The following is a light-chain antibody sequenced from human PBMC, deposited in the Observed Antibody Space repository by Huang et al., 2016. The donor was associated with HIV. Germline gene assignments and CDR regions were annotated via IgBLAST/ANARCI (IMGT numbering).Light chain of an antibody. CDR2: DAS. CDR3: QQRKYWPPIT. Sequence: ETVLTQSPATLSLSPGERATLSCRASQSVNSYLAWYQQKPGQTPRLLIYDASNRATGIPARFSGSGSGTDFTLTISSLAPEDFAVYYCQQRKYWPPITFGQGTRLEIK. CDR1: QSVNSY. J-gene: IGKJ5*01. V-gene: IGKV3-11*01.